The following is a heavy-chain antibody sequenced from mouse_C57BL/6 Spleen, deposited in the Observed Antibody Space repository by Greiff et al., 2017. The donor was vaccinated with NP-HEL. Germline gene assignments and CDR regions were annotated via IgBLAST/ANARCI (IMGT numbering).Heavy chain of an antibody. V-gene: IGHV1-53*01. CDR3: ARENYGSSPYYAMDY. CDR1: GYTFTSYW. CDR2: INPSNGGT. Sequence: VQLQQPGTELVKPGASVKLSCKASGYTFTSYWMHWVKQRPGQGLEWIGNINPSNGGTNYNEKFKSKATLTVDKSSSTAYMQLSSLTSEDAAVYECARENYGSSPYYAMDYWGQGTSVTGSA. D-gene: IGHD1-1*01. J-gene: IGHJ4*01.